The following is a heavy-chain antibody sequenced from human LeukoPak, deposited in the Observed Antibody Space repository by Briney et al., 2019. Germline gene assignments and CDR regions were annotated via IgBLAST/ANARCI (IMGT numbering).Heavy chain of an antibody. CDR3: ARRPLGRDYYDSSGYYFDY. V-gene: IGHV4-39*01. Sequence: SETLSLTCTVSGGSISGYYWSWIRQPPGKGLEWIGSIYYSGSTYYNPSLKSRVTISVDTSKNQFSLKLSSVTAADTAVYYCARRPLGRDYYDSSGYYFDYWGQGTLVTVSS. J-gene: IGHJ4*02. D-gene: IGHD3-22*01. CDR1: GGSISGYY. CDR2: IYYSGST.